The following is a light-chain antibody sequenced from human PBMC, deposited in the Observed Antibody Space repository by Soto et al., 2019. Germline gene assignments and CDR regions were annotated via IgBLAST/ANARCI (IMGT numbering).Light chain of an antibody. Sequence: QSALTQPPSVSGAPGQGVTISCTGSSFNIGANYDVHWYQHLPGTGPKLLIYANSFRPSGVPDRVSASKSGSSASLAITGLQAEDEADYYRQSYDARLSAYVFGTGTKVTVL. CDR2: ANS. CDR1: SFNIGANYD. CDR3: QSYDARLSAYV. V-gene: IGLV1-40*01. J-gene: IGLJ1*01.